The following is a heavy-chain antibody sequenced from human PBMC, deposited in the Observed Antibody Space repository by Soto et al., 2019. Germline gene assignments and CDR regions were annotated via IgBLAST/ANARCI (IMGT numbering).Heavy chain of an antibody. J-gene: IGHJ5*02. CDR3: SGVGFFGWLASTWLDP. Sequence: GASVKVSCKASGRTFSTYGISWERQAPGRGHDWMAGILPSSGTVTHAKNFQGSVTTSAVSSTTTAYMELSTLRLEVTAVYYCSGVGFFGWLASTWLDPGVRTTLMAVAS. D-gene: IGHD3-3*02. CDR1: GRTFSTYG. CDR2: ILPSSGTV. V-gene: IGHV1-69*13.